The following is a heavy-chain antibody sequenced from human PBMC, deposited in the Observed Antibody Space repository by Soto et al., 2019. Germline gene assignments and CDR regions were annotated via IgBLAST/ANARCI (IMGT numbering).Heavy chain of an antibody. J-gene: IGHJ4*02. Sequence: PVGSLRLSCTASGFTLGDYAMSWFRQAPGRELEWVGFIRSKAYGGTTEYAASVKCRFTISTDESKSIPYLQMNSLTNEDSAVYYCTRFYGDYDLQGDHVDWGQGTMVTVSS. V-gene: IGHV3-49*03. CDR3: TRFYGDYDLQGDHVD. CDR1: GFTLGDYA. D-gene: IGHD4-17*01. CDR2: IRSKAYGGTT.